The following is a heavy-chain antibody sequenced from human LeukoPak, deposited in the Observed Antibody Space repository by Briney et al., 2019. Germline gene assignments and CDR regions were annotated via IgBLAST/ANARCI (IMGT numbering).Heavy chain of an antibody. CDR2: ISGRGDTT. J-gene: IGHJ3*01. D-gene: IGHD2-8*01. CDR1: GFTFSNYG. CDR3: AMDPNGAYLGAFAF. Sequence: GGSLRLSCAGSGFTFSNYGMTWVRQAPGKGLEWVSAISGRGDTTRYGESVKGRFTVSRDNSKNTLYLEMTNLRAEDAAVYFCAMDPNGAYLGAFAFWGQGTLVTVSS. V-gene: IGHV3-23*01.